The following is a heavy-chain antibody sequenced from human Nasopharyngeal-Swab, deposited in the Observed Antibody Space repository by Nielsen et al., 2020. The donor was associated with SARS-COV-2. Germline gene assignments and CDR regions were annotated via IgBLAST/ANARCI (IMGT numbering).Heavy chain of an antibody. CDR3: ARDPYDSSGYFDY. J-gene: IGHJ4*02. CDR1: GFTFSSYG. D-gene: IGHD3-22*01. Sequence: SLKISCAASGFTFSSYGMHWVRQAPGKGLEWVAVIWYDGSNKYYADSVKGRFTISRDNSKNTLYLQMNSLRAEDTAVYYCARDPYDSSGYFDYWGQGTLVTVSS. CDR2: IWYDGSNK. V-gene: IGHV3-33*01.